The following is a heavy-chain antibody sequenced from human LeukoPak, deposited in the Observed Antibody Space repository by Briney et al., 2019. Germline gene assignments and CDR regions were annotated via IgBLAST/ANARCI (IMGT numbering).Heavy chain of an antibody. CDR3: ARDRDKNFDY. V-gene: IGHV1-69*13. CDR2: IILIFCTA. D-gene: IGHD2-15*01. J-gene: IGHJ4*02. Sequence: SVKVSCKASGGTLSSYAISWVRQAPGQGLEWMGGIILIFCTANYAQKFQGRVTITADESTSTAYMELSSLRAEDTAVYYCARDRDKNFDYWGQGTLVTVSS. CDR1: GGTLSSYA.